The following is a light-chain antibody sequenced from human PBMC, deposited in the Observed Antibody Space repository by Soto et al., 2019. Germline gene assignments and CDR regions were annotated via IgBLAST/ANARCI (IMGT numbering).Light chain of an antibody. CDR2: DVS. CDR3: SSYTSSSTLD. CDR1: SSDVGGYNY. J-gene: IGLJ2*01. V-gene: IGLV2-14*01. Sequence: QSALTQPASGSGSPGQSITIACTGTSSDVGGYNYVSWYQQHPGKAPQLMIYDVSNQPSGVSNRFSGSKSGNTASLTISGLQADDEADYYCSSYTSSSTLDFGGGTTLTVL.